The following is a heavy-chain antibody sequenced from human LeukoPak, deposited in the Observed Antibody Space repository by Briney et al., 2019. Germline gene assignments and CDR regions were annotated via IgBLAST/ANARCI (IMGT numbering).Heavy chain of an antibody. CDR2: INTNTGNP. D-gene: IGHD3-22*01. Sequence: GSVKVSCKASGYTFTSYAMNWVRQAPGQGLEWMGWINTNTGNPTYAQGFTGRFVFSLDTSVSTAYLQISSLKAEDTAVYYCARCGKTYYYDSSGYYYVGYYYYYMDVWGKGTTVTVSS. CDR3: ARCGKTYYYDSSGYYYVGYYYYYMDV. V-gene: IGHV7-4-1*02. J-gene: IGHJ6*03. CDR1: GYTFTSYA.